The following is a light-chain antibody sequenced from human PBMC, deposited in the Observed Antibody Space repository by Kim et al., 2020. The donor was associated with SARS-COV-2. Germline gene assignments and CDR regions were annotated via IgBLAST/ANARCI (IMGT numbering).Light chain of an antibody. CDR2: TAS. CDR3: QQYKSYPLT. V-gene: IGKV1-16*01. CDR1: KGISKS. J-gene: IGKJ4*01. Sequence: ASVGDRVTITCRASKGISKSLAWFQQKPGKAPKSLIYTASNLQSGVPSRFSGSGSETDFTLTISSLQPEDFATYYCQQYKSYPLTFGGGTKVDIK.